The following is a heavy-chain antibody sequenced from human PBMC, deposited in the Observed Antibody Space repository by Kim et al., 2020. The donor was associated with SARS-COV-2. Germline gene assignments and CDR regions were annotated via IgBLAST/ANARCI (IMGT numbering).Heavy chain of an antibody. CDR3: ARDDYDYVWGSYRYLGYYFDY. Sequence: GGSLRLSCAASGFTFSSYSMNWVRQAPGKGLEWVSSISSSSSYIYYADSVKGRFTISRDNAKNSLYLQMNSLRAEDTAVYYCARDDYDYVWGSYRYLGYYFDYWGQGTLVTVSS. J-gene: IGHJ4*02. D-gene: IGHD3-16*02. CDR2: ISSSSSYI. V-gene: IGHV3-21*01. CDR1: GFTFSSYS.